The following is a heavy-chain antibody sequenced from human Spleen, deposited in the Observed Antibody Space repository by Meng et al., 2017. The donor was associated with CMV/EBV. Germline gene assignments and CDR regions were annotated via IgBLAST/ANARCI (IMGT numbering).Heavy chain of an antibody. V-gene: IGHV3-7*01. CDR3: VKLFDF. Sequence: ETLSLTCAASGFTFSSYWMTWVRQAPGKGLEWVANIKEDGSEKYYVDSVKGRFTISRDNAKNSLYLQMNSLRAEDTAVYYCVKLFDFWGQGTLVTVSS. CDR1: GFTFSSYW. J-gene: IGHJ4*02. D-gene: IGHD2-15*01. CDR2: IKEDGSEK.